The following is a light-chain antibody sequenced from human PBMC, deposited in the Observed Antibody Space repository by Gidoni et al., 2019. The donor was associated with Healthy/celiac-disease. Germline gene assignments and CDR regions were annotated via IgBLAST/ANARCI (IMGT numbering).Light chain of an antibody. V-gene: IGKV3-20*01. CDR3: QQYGSSSGT. CDR1: QRVSSSY. CDR2: GAS. Sequence: EIVLTQSPGTLSLSPGERATLSCRASQRVSSSYLAWYQQKPGQAPMLLIYGASSRATGIPDRLSGSGSGTDFTLTISRLEPEDFAVYYCQQYGSSSGTFGGGTKVEIK. J-gene: IGKJ4*01.